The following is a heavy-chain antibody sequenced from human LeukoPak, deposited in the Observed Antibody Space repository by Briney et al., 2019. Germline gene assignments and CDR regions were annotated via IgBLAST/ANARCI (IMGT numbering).Heavy chain of an antibody. V-gene: IGHV3-23*01. CDR1: GFTFSRFA. CDR2: ISGSGGST. D-gene: IGHD2-2*02. J-gene: IGHJ4*02. Sequence: GGSLRLSCAASGFTFSRFATHWVRQAPGKGLEWVSGISGSGGSTYYAASVKGRSTISRDNSKNTLYLQMDSLRAEDTAFYYCAKGGCSSTSCYKGIDYWGQGTLVTVSS. CDR3: AKGGCSSTSCYKGIDY.